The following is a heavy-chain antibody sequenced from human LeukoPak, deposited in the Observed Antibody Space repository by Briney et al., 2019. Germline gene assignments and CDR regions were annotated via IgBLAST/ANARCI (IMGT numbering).Heavy chain of an antibody. CDR2: IYTSGST. J-gene: IGHJ6*03. D-gene: IGHD6-13*01. V-gene: IGHV4-4*07. CDR3: ARVRSSSRTIYYYYYMDV. Sequence: PSETLSLTCTVSGGSLSSYYWSWIRQPAGKGLEWIGRIYTSGSTNYNPSLKSRVTMSVDTSKNQFSLKLSSVTAADTAVYYCARVRSSSRTIYYYYYMDVWGKGTTVTVSS. CDR1: GGSLSSYY.